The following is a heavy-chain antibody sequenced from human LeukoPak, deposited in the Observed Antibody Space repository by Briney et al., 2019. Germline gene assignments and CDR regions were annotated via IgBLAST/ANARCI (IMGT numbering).Heavy chain of an antibody. J-gene: IGHJ6*02. V-gene: IGHV3-21*01. Sequence: GGSLRLSCATSGFTFSSYGMHWVRQAPGKGLEWVSSISSSSSYIYYADSVKGRFTISRDNAKNSLYLQMNSLRAEDTAVYYCARESISSWSSYYGMDVWGQGTKVTVCS. D-gene: IGHD6-13*01. CDR2: ISSSSSYI. CDR1: GFTFSSYG. CDR3: ARESISSWSSYYGMDV.